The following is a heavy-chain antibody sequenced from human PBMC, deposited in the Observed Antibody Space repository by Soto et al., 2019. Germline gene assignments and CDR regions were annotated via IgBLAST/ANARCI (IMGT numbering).Heavy chain of an antibody. CDR2: ISLGDASI. V-gene: IGHV3-48*01. CDR3: ARDRMASLYMDV. CDR1: AFTLSNNG. J-gene: IGHJ6*03. Sequence: GGSLRLSCTAPAFTLSNNGMNWVRQAPGKGLEWISFISLGDASIYYADSVKGRFTISRHNSKNTLYLQMNSLRAEDTAVYYCARDRMASLYMDVWGKGTTVTVSS.